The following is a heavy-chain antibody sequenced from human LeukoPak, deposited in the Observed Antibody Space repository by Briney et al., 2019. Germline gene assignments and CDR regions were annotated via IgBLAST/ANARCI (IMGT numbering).Heavy chain of an antibody. Sequence: GGSLRLSCAASGFTFSSYSMNWVRQAPGKGLEWVSSISSSSSYIYYADSVKGRFTISRDNAKNSLYLQMNSLRAEDTAVYYCARAVLRYFDLNDYWGLGTLVTVSS. CDR1: GFTFSSYS. V-gene: IGHV3-21*01. CDR2: ISSSSSYI. CDR3: ARAVLRYFDLNDY. J-gene: IGHJ4*02. D-gene: IGHD3-9*01.